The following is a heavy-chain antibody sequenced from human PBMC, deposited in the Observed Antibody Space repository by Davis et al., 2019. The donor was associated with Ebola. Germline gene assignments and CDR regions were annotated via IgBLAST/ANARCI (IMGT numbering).Heavy chain of an antibody. D-gene: IGHD3-10*01. CDR1: GFTFSDYY. J-gene: IGHJ4*02. V-gene: IGHV3-11*01. Sequence: SLKISCAASGFTFSDYYMSWIRQAPGKGLEWVSYISSSGSTIYYADSVKGRFTISRDNAKNSLYLQMNSLRAEDTAVYYCANDGEYYYGSGSYRGYWGQGTLVTVSS. CDR2: ISSSGSTI. CDR3: ANDGEYYYGSGSYRGY.